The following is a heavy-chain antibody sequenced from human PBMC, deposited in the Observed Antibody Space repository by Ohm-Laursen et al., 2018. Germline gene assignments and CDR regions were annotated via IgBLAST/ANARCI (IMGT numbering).Heavy chain of an antibody. V-gene: IGHV3-7*04. D-gene: IGHD4-23*01. CDR3: ARAYEATPPNV. J-gene: IGHJ6*02. Sequence: SLRLSCSAFGFTFSSYSMNWVRQAPGKGLEWVATINKDGSEKEYVDSVKGRFTISRDNAENSVYLQMNSLRVEDTAVYYCARAYEATPPNVWGQGTTVTVS. CDR2: INKDGSEK. CDR1: GFTFSSYS.